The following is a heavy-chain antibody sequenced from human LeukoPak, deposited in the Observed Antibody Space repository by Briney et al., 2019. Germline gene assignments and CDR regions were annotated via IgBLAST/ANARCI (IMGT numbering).Heavy chain of an antibody. CDR2: INPSGGST. Sequence: ASVKVSRKASGYTFTSYYMHWVRQAPGQGLEWMGIINPSGGSTSYAQKFQGRVTMTRDTSTSTVYMELSSLRSEDTAVYYCARVAMVRGVIGWFDPWGQGTLVTVSS. CDR1: GYTFTSYY. J-gene: IGHJ5*02. D-gene: IGHD3-10*01. CDR3: ARVAMVRGVIGWFDP. V-gene: IGHV1-46*01.